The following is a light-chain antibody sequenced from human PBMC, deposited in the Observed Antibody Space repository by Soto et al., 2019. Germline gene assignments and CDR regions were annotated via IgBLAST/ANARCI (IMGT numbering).Light chain of an antibody. V-gene: IGLV2-14*03. CDR2: DVN. Sequence: QSALTQPASVSGSPGQSITISCTGTSSDIGAYNFVSWYQQHPGKAPKLMLYDVNIRPSGVSNHFSGSKSGNTASLTISGHQDEDEADYYCTSWTTSTTMIFGGGTKVTVL. CDR1: SSDIGAYNF. CDR3: TSWTTSTTMI. J-gene: IGLJ2*01.